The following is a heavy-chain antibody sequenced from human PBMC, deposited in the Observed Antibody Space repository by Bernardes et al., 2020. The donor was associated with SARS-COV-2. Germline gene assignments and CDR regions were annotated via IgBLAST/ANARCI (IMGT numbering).Heavy chain of an antibody. CDR2: ISAYNGNT. D-gene: IGHD3-22*01. Sequence: ASVKVSCKASGYTFTSYGISWVRQAPGQGLEWMGWISAYNGNTNYAQKLQGRVTMTTDTSTSTAYMELRSLRSDDTAVYYCARDMMVVGYVGAFDIWGQGTMVTVSS. V-gene: IGHV1-18*01. CDR1: GYTFTSYG. J-gene: IGHJ3*02. CDR3: ARDMMVVGYVGAFDI.